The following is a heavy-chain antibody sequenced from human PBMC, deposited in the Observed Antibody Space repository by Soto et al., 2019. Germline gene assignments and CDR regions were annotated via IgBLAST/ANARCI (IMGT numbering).Heavy chain of an antibody. J-gene: IGHJ5*02. D-gene: IGHD2-2*01. CDR3: ARGDDIVVVPAAMRWFDP. CDR1: GYTFTSYG. CDR2: ISAYNGNT. Sequence: ASVKVSCKASGYTFTSYGISWVRQAPGQGLEWMGWISAYNGNTNYAQKLQGRVTMTTDTSTSTAYMELRSLRSDDTAVYYCARGDDIVVVPAAMRWFDPWGQGTLVTVSS. V-gene: IGHV1-18*01.